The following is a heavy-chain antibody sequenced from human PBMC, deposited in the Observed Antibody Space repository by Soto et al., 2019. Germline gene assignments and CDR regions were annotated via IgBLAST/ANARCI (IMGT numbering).Heavy chain of an antibody. V-gene: IGHV4-59*12. CDR2: IYYSGST. D-gene: IGHD2-21*02. CDR1: GDSICRCY. CDR3: AREYGGNSFDYYYGMDV. Sequence: SVTLSLTRPVSGDSICRCYSNWLRKPPGKGLEWIGYIYYSGSTYYNPSLKSRVTISVDTSKNQFSLKLSSVTAADTAVYYCAREYGGNSFDYYYGMDVWGQGTTVTVSS. J-gene: IGHJ6*02.